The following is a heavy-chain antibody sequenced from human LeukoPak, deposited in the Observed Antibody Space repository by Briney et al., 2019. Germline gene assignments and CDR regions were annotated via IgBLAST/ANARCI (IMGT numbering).Heavy chain of an antibody. J-gene: IGHJ4*02. V-gene: IGHV6-1*01. CDR2: TYYRSQWNN. CDR3: ARGRGSSADFDY. Sequence: SQTLSLTCAISGDSVSSNSATWNRIRQSPLRGLEWLGRTYYRSQWNNDYAASVKSRIDINPETSKNQFSLQLNSVTPEDTAVYYCARGRGSSADFDYWGQGTLSPSPQ. D-gene: IGHD6-6*01. CDR1: GDSVSSNSAT.